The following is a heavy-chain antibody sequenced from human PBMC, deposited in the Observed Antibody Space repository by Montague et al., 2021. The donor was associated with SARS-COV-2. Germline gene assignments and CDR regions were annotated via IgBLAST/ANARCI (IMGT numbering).Heavy chain of an antibody. CDR3: ARGGYYDYAFDL. Sequence: SETLSLTCTVSGGSISSYYWSWIRQPPGKGLEWIGYIYYSGSTNYNPSLKSRVTISVDTSKNQFSLKLSSVTAADTAMYYCARGGYYDYAFDLWGQGTMVTVSS. V-gene: IGHV4-59*01. CDR1: GGSISSYY. CDR2: IYYSGST. J-gene: IGHJ3*01. D-gene: IGHD3-22*01.